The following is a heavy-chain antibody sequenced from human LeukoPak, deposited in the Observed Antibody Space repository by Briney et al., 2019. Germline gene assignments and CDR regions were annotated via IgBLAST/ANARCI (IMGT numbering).Heavy chain of an antibody. J-gene: IGHJ4*02. V-gene: IGHV3-30*18. CDR2: ISYDGSNK. CDR1: GFTFSSYG. CDR3: AKDIAPIDY. D-gene: IGHD6-13*01. Sequence: GGSLRLSCAASGFTFSSYGMHWVRQAPGKGLEWVAVISYDGSNKYYADSVKGRFTISRDNSKNTLYLQMNSLRAEDTAVYYCAKDIAPIDYWGQGTLVTVSS.